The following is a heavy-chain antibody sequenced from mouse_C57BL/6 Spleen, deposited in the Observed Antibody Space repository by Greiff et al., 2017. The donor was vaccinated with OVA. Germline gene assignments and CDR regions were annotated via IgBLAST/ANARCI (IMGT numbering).Heavy chain of an antibody. CDR3: ARDPDGYYWYFDV. Sequence: EVQLQESGPGLVKPSQSLSLTCSVTGYSITSGYYWNWIRQFPGNKLEWMGYISYDGSNNYNPSLKNRISITRDTSKNQFFLKLNSVTTEDTATYYCARDPDGYYWYFDVWGTGTTVTVSS. D-gene: IGHD2-3*01. J-gene: IGHJ1*03. CDR1: GYSITSGYY. CDR2: ISYDGSN. V-gene: IGHV3-6*01.